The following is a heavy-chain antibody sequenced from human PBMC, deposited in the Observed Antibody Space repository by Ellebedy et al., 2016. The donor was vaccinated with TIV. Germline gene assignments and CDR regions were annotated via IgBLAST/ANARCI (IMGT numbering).Heavy chain of an antibody. D-gene: IGHD2-15*01. CDR2: IKQDGSEK. Sequence: PGGSLRLSCAASGFIFSNYWMSWVRQAPGKGLEWVANIKQDGSEKHYVDSVKGRFTISRDNAKNSLYLHMNSLRGEDTAVYYCVTTPNPFDAWGQGTLVTVSS. CDR3: VTTPNPFDA. V-gene: IGHV3-7*01. CDR1: GFIFSNYW. J-gene: IGHJ5*02.